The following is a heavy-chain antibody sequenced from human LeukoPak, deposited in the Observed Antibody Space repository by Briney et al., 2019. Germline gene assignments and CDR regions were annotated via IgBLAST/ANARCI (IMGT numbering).Heavy chain of an antibody. CDR1: GGSISSSSYY. D-gene: IGHD3-10*01. J-gene: IGHJ4*02. Sequence: PSETLSLTCTVSGGSISSSSYYWGWIRQPPGKGLEWIGSIYYSGSTYYNPSLKSRVTISVDTSKNQFSLKLSSVTAADTAVYYCARVDGSGSHPVDYWGQGTLVTVSS. CDR3: ARVDGSGSHPVDY. CDR2: IYYSGST. V-gene: IGHV4-39*07.